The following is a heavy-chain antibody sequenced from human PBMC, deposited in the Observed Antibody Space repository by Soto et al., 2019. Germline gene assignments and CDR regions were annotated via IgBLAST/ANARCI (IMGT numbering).Heavy chain of an antibody. CDR1: GFTFSSYA. J-gene: IGHJ6*02. CDR2: ISYDGSNK. D-gene: IGHD3-22*01. Sequence: GGSLRLSCAASGFTFSSYAMHWVRQAPGKGLEWVAVISYDGSNKYYADSVKGRFTISRDNSKNTLYLQMNSLRAEDTAVYYCAREPSITMIVVVITKDYYYGMDVWGQGTPVTVS. V-gene: IGHV3-30-3*01. CDR3: AREPSITMIVVVITKDYYYGMDV.